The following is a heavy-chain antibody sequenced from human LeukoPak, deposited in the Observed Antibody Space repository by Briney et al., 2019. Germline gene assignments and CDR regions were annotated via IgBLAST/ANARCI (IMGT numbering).Heavy chain of an antibody. CDR1: GGSISSSSYY. D-gene: IGHD3-22*01. CDR2: IYYSGST. Sequence: PSETLSLTCTVSGGSISSSSYYWGWIRQPPGKGLEWIGSIYYSGSTNYNPSLKSRVTISVDTSKNQFSLKLSSVTAADTAVYYCARARMDYDSSGYYKPPNYFDYWGQGTLVTVSS. CDR3: ARARMDYDSSGYYKPPNYFDY. J-gene: IGHJ4*02. V-gene: IGHV4-39*07.